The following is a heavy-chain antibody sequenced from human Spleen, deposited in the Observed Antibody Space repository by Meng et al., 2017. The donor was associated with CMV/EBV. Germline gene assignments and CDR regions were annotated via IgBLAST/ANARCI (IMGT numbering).Heavy chain of an antibody. CDR1: GFTFTHYA. V-gene: IGHV3-23*01. CDR2: ISGGGNT. J-gene: IGHJ5*02. D-gene: IGHD4-17*01. Sequence: GGSLRLSCAASGFTFTHYAMTWVRQAPGKGLEWVSGISGGGNTYYADSVKGRFTISRDTSKNTLYLQMSSLRAEDTAVYYCARDLLYGEGWFDPWGQGNLVTVSS. CDR3: ARDLLYGEGWFDP.